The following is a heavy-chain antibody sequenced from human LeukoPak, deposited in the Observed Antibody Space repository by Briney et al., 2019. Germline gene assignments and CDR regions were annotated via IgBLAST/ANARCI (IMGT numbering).Heavy chain of an antibody. J-gene: IGHJ4*02. Sequence: SETLSLTCAVYGGSFSGYYWGWIRQPPGKGLEWIGEINHSGSTNYNPSLKSRVTISVDTSKNQFSLKLSSVTAADTAVYYCYGDYIIYSNDYWGQGTLVTVSS. CDR3: YGDYIIYSNDY. D-gene: IGHD4-17*01. CDR1: GGSFSGYY. V-gene: IGHV4-34*03. CDR2: INHSGST.